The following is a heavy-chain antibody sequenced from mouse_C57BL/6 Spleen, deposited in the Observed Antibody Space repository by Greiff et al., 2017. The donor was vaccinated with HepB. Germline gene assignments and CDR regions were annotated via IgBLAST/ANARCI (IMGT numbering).Heavy chain of an antibody. CDR2: IRSKSNNYAT. Sequence: EVKLVESGGGLVQPKGSLKLSCAAPGFSFNTYAMNWVRQAPGKGLEWVARIRSKSNNYATYYADSVKDRFTISRDDSESMLYLQMNNLKTEDTAMYYCVRQAYYSNYVFAYWGQGTLVTVSA. CDR1: GFSFNTYA. CDR3: VRQAYYSNYVFAY. J-gene: IGHJ3*01. D-gene: IGHD2-5*01. V-gene: IGHV10-1*01.